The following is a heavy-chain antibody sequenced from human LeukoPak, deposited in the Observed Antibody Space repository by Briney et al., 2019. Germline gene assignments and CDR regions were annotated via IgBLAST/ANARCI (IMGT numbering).Heavy chain of an antibody. CDR1: GFTFSSYG. Sequence: PGGSLRLSCAASGFTFSSYGMHWVRQAPGEGLEWVAFTRYDGSNKYYADSVKGRFTISRDNSKNTLYLQMNSLRAEDTAVYYCAKDLDMVRGVMELGYWGQGTLVTVSS. D-gene: IGHD3-10*01. CDR2: TRYDGSNK. CDR3: AKDLDMVRGVMELGY. J-gene: IGHJ4*02. V-gene: IGHV3-30*02.